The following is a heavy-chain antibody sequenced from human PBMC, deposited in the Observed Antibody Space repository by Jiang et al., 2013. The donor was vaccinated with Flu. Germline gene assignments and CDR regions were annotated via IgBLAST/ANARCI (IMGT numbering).Heavy chain of an antibody. J-gene: IGHJ4*02. CDR3: ASQHWDHGVGSYYMSH. D-gene: IGHD3-10*01. CDR2: IYYSGTT. CDR1: GGSIISENSY. Sequence: GLVKPSETLSLSCSVSGGSIISENSYWGWVRQPPGKGLEWIGSIYYSGTTYYNPSLKSRVTISVDTSKKQFSLKLSSVTAADTAVYYCASQHWDHGVGSYYMSHWGQGTLVTVSS. V-gene: IGHV4-39*07.